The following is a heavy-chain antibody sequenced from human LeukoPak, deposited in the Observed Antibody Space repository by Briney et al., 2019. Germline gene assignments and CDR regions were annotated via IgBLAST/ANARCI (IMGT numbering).Heavy chain of an antibody. V-gene: IGHV3-30*07. CDR3: ARGKYKITMVRGVITAFDY. J-gene: IGHJ4*02. D-gene: IGHD3-10*01. Sequence: SVKGRFTISRDNSKNTLYLQMNSLRAEDTAVYYCARGKYKITMVRGVITAFDYWGQGTLVTVSS.